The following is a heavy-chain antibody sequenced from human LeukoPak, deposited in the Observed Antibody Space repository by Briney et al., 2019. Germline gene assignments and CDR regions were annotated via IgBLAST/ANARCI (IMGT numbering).Heavy chain of an antibody. V-gene: IGHV3-23*01. CDR3: ARWFCGGAGCYYDY. CDR1: GFTFSSYA. J-gene: IGHJ4*02. CDR2: ISGSGGST. Sequence: PGGSLRLSCAASGFTFSSYAMSWVRQAPGKGLEWVSAISGSGGSTYYADSVKGRFTISRDNSKNTLYLQMNSLRAEDTAVYYCARWFCGGAGCYYDYWGQGTLVTVSS. D-gene: IGHD2-21*01.